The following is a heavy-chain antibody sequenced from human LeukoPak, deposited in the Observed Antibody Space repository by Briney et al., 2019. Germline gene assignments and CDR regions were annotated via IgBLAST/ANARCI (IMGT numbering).Heavy chain of an antibody. CDR3: ARGSRRGSSWYYQTTRLNYYYYMDV. Sequence: SETLSLTCAVYGGSFSGYDWSWIRQPPGKGLEWIGEINHSGSTNFNPSRKSQVTISVDTSKNQFSLKLSSVTAADTAVYYCARGSRRGSSWYYQTTRLNYYYYMDVWGKGTTVTVSS. J-gene: IGHJ6*03. CDR2: INHSGST. D-gene: IGHD6-13*01. V-gene: IGHV4-34*01. CDR1: GGSFSGYD.